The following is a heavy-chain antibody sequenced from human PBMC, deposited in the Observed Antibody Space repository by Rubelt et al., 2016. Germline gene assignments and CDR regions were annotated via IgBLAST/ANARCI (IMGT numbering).Heavy chain of an antibody. CDR3: GRGSSGWKGVDY. CDR2: IKYDGSAT. Sequence: GFTLNNSWMHWVRQAPGKRLVCVSEIKYDGSATNYADSVKVRFPISRDSAMSTLHLQMNSLRVEDTAVYYSGRGSSGWKGVDYWGQGTLVTVSS. CDR1: GFTLNNSW. J-gene: IGHJ4*02. V-gene: IGHV3-74*01. D-gene: IGHD6-19*01.